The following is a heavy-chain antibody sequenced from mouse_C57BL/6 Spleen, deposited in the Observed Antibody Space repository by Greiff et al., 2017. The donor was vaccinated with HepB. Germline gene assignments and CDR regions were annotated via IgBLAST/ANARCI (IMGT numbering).Heavy chain of an antibody. D-gene: IGHD1-1*01. CDR2: INPGSGGT. CDR1: GYAFTNYL. J-gene: IGHJ1*03. Sequence: QVQLQQSGAELVRPGTSVKVSCKASGYAFTNYLIEWVKQRPGQGLEWIGVINPGSGGTNYNEKFKGKATLTADKSSSTAYMQLSSLTSEDSAVYFGARVGTTTEVATGWNCDVWGTGTTVTVSS. CDR3: ARVGTTTEVATGWNCDV. V-gene: IGHV1-54*01.